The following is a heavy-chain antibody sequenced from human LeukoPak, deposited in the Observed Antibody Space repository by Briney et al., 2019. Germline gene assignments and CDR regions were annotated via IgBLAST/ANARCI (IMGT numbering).Heavy chain of an antibody. Sequence: ASVKVSCKASGYTFTSYGISWVRQAPGQGLEWMGWISAYNGNTNYAQKLQGRVPMTTDTSTSTAYMELRSLRSDDTAVYYCAREGAVRAYYYSGMDVWGQGTTVTVSS. CDR2: ISAYNGNT. D-gene: IGHD1-26*01. V-gene: IGHV1-18*01. CDR1: GYTFTSYG. CDR3: AREGAVRAYYYSGMDV. J-gene: IGHJ6*02.